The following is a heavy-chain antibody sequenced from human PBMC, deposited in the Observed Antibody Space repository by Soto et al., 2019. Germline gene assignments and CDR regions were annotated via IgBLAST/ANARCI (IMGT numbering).Heavy chain of an antibody. Sequence: SETLSLTCTVSGDSISSADYYWSWIGQTPGKGLEWIGHIFYSGTTYYNPSLKSRLTISVDTSKNHFSLRLTSVTAADTAVYYCARDLWVEPELYYYGMDVWGQGTTVTVS. D-gene: IGHD1-1*01. V-gene: IGHV4-30-4*01. CDR2: IFYSGTT. CDR3: ARDLWVEPELYYYGMDV. CDR1: GDSISSADYY. J-gene: IGHJ6*02.